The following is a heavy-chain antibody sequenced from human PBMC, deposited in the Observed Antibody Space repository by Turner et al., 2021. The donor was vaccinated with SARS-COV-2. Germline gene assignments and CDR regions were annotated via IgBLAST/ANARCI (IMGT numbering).Heavy chain of an antibody. CDR2: IYSGGRT. J-gene: IGHJ6*02. CDR1: GFTVSSNY. Sequence: EVQLVESGGGLVQPGGSLRLSCAASGFTVSSNYMSWVRQAPGKGLEWVSIIYSGGRTYYADSVKGRFTISRDNSKNTLYLQMNSLRAEDTAVYYCASTSVVNYGMDVWGQGTTVTVSS. V-gene: IGHV3-66*01. CDR3: ASTSVVNYGMDV. D-gene: IGHD2-15*01.